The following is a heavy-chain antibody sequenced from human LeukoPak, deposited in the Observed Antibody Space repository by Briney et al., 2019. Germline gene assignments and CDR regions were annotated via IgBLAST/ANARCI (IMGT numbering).Heavy chain of an antibody. CDR1: GYSISSGYY. CDR2: IYHSGST. Sequence: SETLSLTCTVSGYSISSGYYWGWIRQPPGKGLEWIGSIYHSGSTYYNPSLKSRVTISVDTSKNQFSLKLSSVTAADTAVYYCARDSDSSGYYAYWGQGTLVTVPS. D-gene: IGHD3-22*01. V-gene: IGHV4-38-2*02. CDR3: ARDSDSSGYYAY. J-gene: IGHJ4*02.